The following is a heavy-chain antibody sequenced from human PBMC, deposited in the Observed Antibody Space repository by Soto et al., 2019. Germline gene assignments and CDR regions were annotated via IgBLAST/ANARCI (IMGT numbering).Heavy chain of an antibody. CDR2: IFYSGST. J-gene: IGHJ5*02. CDR1: GGSISSGDYY. Sequence: HSATLSLTCTVSGGSISSGDYYWSWIRQPPGKGLEWIGYIFYSGSTYYNPSLKSRVTISVDTSKNQFSLKLSSVTAADTAVYYCARYGGYEGLRFDPWGQGTLVTVSS. V-gene: IGHV4-30-4*01. CDR3: ARYGGYEGLRFDP. D-gene: IGHD5-12*01.